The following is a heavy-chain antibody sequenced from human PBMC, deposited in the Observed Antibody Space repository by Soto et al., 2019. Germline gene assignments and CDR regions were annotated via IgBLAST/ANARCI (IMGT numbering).Heavy chain of an antibody. CDR2: IYPVDSDT. CDR3: ARPNGRQYGDAFDV. J-gene: IGHJ3*01. V-gene: IGHV5-51*01. CDR1: GYYFSAYW. Sequence: PEESLKISCKGSGYYFSAYWIGWVRQLPGKGPEWIGIIYPVDSDTRYSPSFQGQVTISVDKSVNTAYLQWNSLKASDSAVYYCARPNGRQYGDAFDVWGQGTMVTVSS. D-gene: IGHD4-17*01.